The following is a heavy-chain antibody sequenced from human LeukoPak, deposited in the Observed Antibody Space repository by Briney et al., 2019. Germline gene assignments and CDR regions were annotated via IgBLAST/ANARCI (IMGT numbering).Heavy chain of an antibody. CDR2: ISSSSSYI. D-gene: IGHD5-18*01. CDR3: ARVPPDTAMINSPVHDAFDI. CDR1: GFTFSSYS. J-gene: IGHJ3*02. Sequence: PGGSLRLSCAASGFTFSSYSMNWVRQAPGKGLEWVSSISSSSSYIYYADSVKGRFTISRDNAKNSLYLQMNSLRAEDTALYYCARVPPDTAMINSPVHDAFDIWGQGTMVTVSS. V-gene: IGHV3-21*04.